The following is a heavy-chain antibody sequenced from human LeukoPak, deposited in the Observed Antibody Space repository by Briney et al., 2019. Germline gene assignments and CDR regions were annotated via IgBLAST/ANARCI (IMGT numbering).Heavy chain of an antibody. Sequence: ASVKVSCKASGYTFTSYYMHWVRQAPGQGLEWMGIINPSGGSTSYAQKFQGRVTMTRDTSTSTVYMELSSLRSEDTAVYYCARTMYYYDSSGRFDYWGQGTLVTVSS. D-gene: IGHD3-22*01. V-gene: IGHV1-46*01. CDR3: ARTMYYYDSSGRFDY. J-gene: IGHJ4*02. CDR1: GYTFTSYY. CDR2: INPSGGST.